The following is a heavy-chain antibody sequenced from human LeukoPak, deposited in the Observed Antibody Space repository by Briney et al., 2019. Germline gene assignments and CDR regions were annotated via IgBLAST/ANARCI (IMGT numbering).Heavy chain of an antibody. V-gene: IGHV4-34*01. CDR2: INHSGST. CDR1: GGSFSGYY. CDR3: ASTVTTDGEAY. Sequence: SETLSLTCAVYGGSFSGYYWSWIRQPPGKGLEWIGEINHSGSTNYNPSLKSRVTISVDTSKNQFSLKLSSVTAADTAVYYCASTVTTDGEAYWGQGTLVTVSS. J-gene: IGHJ4*02. D-gene: IGHD4-11*01.